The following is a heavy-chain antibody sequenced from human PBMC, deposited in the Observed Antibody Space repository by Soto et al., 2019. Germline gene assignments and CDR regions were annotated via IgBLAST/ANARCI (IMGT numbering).Heavy chain of an antibody. V-gene: IGHV4-61*01. CDR3: AREPYNWNSIYYFDY. Sequence: TSETLSLTCTVSGDSINSGSYYWSWIRQPPGKGLEWIGHIYYSGYTNYNPSLKSRVTISVDTSKKQFSLKLSSMTAADTAVYYCAREPYNWNSIYYFDYWGQGTLVTVSS. CDR1: GDSINSGSYY. J-gene: IGHJ4*02. CDR2: IYYSGYT. D-gene: IGHD1-1*01.